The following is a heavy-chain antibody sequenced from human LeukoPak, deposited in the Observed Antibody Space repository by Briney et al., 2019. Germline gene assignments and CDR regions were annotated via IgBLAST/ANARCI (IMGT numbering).Heavy chain of an antibody. V-gene: IGHV4-39*07. CDR2: IYYSGST. J-gene: IGHJ5*02. Sequence: SETLSLTCTVSGGSISSSSYYWGWIRQPPGKGLEWIGSIYYSGSTYYNPSLKSRVTISVDTSKSQFSLKLSSVTAADTAVYYCAREGTMVREVIIQQPRNSGFHWFDPWGQGTLVTVSS. CDR3: AREGTMVREVIIQQPRNSGFHWFDP. CDR1: GGSISSSSYY. D-gene: IGHD3-10*01.